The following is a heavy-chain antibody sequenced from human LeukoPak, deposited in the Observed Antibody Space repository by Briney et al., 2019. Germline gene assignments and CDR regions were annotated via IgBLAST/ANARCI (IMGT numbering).Heavy chain of an antibody. CDR3: ARGTYSSGWYVAFDY. CDR2: IYYTGST. CDR1: GGSISSISCH. V-gene: IGHV4-39*01. Sequence: SETLSLTCTVSGGSISSISCHWGWIRQPPGKGLEWIGSIYYTGSTHYNPSLQSRVTISVDTSKNQFSLKLSSVTAADTAVYFCARGTYSSGWYVAFDYWGQGALVTVSS. D-gene: IGHD6-19*01. J-gene: IGHJ4*02.